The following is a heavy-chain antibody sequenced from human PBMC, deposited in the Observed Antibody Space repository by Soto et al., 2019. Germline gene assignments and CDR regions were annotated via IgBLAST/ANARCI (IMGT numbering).Heavy chain of an antibody. CDR1: GGSISSGGYY. CDR3: ARSPHIQLWSYPSDY. D-gene: IGHD5-18*01. V-gene: IGHV4-31*03. J-gene: IGHJ4*02. CDR2: IYFSGST. Sequence: QVQLQESGPGLVKPSQTLSLTCTVSGGSISSGGYYWSWIRQHPGKGLEWIGYIYFSGSTYYNPSLKSRVTISVDTSKNQFALKLSSVTAADTAVYYCARSPHIQLWSYPSDYWGQGTLVTVSS.